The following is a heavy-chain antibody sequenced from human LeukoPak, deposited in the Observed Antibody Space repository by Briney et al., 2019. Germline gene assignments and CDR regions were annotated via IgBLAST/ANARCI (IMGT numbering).Heavy chain of an antibody. CDR1: GYTFSNYG. CDR2: INTYSYNT. CDR3: ARKGGSGSDFRADF. D-gene: IGHD5-12*01. Sequence: ASVKVSCKTSGYTFSNYGIAWVRQAPGQGLEWMGWINTYSYNTNYAQKFQGRVTMTTDTSMRTAYMELRSLTLDDTAVYYCARKGGSGSDFRADFWGQGTLVTVSS. V-gene: IGHV1-18*01. J-gene: IGHJ4*02.